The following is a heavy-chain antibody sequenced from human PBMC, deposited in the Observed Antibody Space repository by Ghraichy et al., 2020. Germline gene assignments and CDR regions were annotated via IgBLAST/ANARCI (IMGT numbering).Heavy chain of an antibody. Sequence: GESLNISCAGSGFTFNNAWMNWVRQAPGKGLEWIGHVKKKRDGGTTEYAAPVKGRFTISRDDSKNIVYLQMNSLETDDTAVYYCTTSTRAYSTTDYWGQGTLVAVAS. CDR1: GFTFNNAW. D-gene: IGHD5-12*01. CDR3: TTSTRAYSTTDY. CDR2: VKKKRDGGTT. J-gene: IGHJ4*02. V-gene: IGHV3-15*01.